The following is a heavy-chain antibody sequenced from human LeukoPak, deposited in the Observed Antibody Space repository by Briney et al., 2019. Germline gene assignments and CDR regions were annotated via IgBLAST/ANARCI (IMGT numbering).Heavy chain of an antibody. CDR1: GFTFSSYS. CDR2: VSSSGRHM. D-gene: IGHD3-10*01. V-gene: IGHV3-21*04. CDR3: AKGTQRGNSGWGYFIDY. J-gene: IGHJ4*02. Sequence: GGSLRLSCAASGFTFSSYSMNWVRQAPGKGLEWVSSVSSSGRHMYYADSVKGRFTISRDNAKNFLYVQMNNLRAEDTALYYCAKGTQRGNSGWGYFIDYWGQGTLVTVSS.